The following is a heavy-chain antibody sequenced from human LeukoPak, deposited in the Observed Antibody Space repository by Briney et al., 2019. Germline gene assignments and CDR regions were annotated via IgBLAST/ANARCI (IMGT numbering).Heavy chain of an antibody. V-gene: IGHV4-38-2*01. CDR2: IYQSGST. Sequence: PSETLSLTCAVSGYSISSGYYWGWIRQPPGKGLEWIGSIYQSGSTYYNPSLKSRVTISVDTSKNQFSLKPSSVTAADTAVYYCARHVSSSSDWFDPWGQGTLVTVSS. CDR3: ARHVSSSSDWFDP. CDR1: GYSISSGYY. D-gene: IGHD6-13*01. J-gene: IGHJ5*02.